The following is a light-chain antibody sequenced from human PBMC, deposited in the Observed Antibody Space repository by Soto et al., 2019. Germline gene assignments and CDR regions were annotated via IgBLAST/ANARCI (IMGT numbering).Light chain of an antibody. CDR1: SSDIGGYNY. V-gene: IGLV2-8*01. Sequence: QSALTQPPSASGSPGQSVTISWTGTSSDIGGYNYVSWYQQHPGKAPKLIIYEVSKRPSGVPDRFSGSKSGNTASLTVSGLQAEDEADYYCTSYAGSNNLVFAGGTKVTVL. CDR3: TSYAGSNNLV. CDR2: EVS. J-gene: IGLJ3*02.